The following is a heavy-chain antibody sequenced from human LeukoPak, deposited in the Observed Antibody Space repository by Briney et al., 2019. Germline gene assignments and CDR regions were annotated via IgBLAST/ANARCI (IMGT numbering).Heavy chain of an antibody. CDR1: GFTFSSAA. Sequence: GGSLRLSCAASGFTFSSAAMTWVRQAQGKGLEWVSLIGSSGGSTYYADFVKGRFTISRDNSKNTLSLQMNSLRVEDTAIYYCAKDIQLSTWGLGTMVTVSS. V-gene: IGHV3-23*01. CDR3: AKDIQLST. D-gene: IGHD5-24*01. CDR2: IGSSGGST. J-gene: IGHJ3*01.